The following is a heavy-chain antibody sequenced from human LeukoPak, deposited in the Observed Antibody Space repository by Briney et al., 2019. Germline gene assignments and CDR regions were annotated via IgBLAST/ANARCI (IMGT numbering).Heavy chain of an antibody. J-gene: IGHJ4*02. CDR2: IVVGSGNT. Sequence: SVKVSCKASGFTFTSSAMQWVRQARGQRLEWIGWIVVGSGNTNYAQKFQERVTITRDMSTSTAYMELSSLRSEDTAVYYCAAVRGVGARGNYFDYWGQGTLVTVSS. V-gene: IGHV1-58*02. D-gene: IGHD1-26*01. CDR3: AAVRGVGARGNYFDY. CDR1: GFTFTSSA.